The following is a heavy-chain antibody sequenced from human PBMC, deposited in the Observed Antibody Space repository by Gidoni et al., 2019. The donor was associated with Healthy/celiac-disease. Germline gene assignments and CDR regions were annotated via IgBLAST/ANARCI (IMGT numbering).Heavy chain of an antibody. CDR2: INAGNGNK. CDR1: GYTFTSYA. V-gene: IGHV1-3*01. J-gene: IGHJ4*02. Sequence: QVQLLQSAAAVMKLGASVKVSCKASGYTFTSYAMRWVRQAPGQRLEGIGWINAGNGNKKYSQKGQGRVTMTRETSASTAYMELSSLRSGDTAVYYCARGRYGHFSFDYWGQGTLVTVSS. CDR3: ARGRYGHFSFDY. D-gene: IGHD1-1*01.